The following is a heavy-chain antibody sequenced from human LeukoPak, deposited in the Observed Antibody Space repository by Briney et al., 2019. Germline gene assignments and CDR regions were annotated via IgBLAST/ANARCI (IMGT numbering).Heavy chain of an antibody. CDR3: AKDGLYYDILTGYYELARYYFDY. CDR2: ISGSSGST. D-gene: IGHD3-9*01. CDR1: GFTFSSYA. V-gene: IGHV3-23*01. J-gene: IGHJ4*02. Sequence: GGSLRLSCAASGFTFSSYAMSWVRQAPGKGLEWVSAISGSSGSTYYADSVKGRFTISRDNSKNTLYLQMNSLRAEDTAVYYCAKDGLYYDILTGYYELARYYFDYWGQGTLVTVSS.